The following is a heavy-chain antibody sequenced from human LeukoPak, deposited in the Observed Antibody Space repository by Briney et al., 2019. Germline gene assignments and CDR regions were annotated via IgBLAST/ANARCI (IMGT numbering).Heavy chain of an antibody. CDR1: GGTFSSYA. D-gene: IGHD3-3*01. CDR3: ASTITFYDFWAEY. J-gene: IGHJ4*02. V-gene: IGHV1-69*13. CDR2: IIPIFGTA. Sequence: GASVKVSCKASGGTFSSYAISWVRQAPGQGLEWVGGIIPIFGTANYAQKFQGRVTITADESTSTAYMELSSLRSEDTAVYYCASTITFYDFWAEYWGQGTLVTVSS.